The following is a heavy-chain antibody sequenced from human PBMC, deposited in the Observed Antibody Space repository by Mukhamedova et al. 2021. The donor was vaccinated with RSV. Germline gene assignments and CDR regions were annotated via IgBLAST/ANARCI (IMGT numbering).Heavy chain of an antibody. V-gene: IGHV3-13*01. CDR2: IGRTGDT. J-gene: IGHJ5*01. CDR3: ARGLRGGLDP. D-gene: IGHD2-21*01. Sequence: EWVSSIGRTGDTYYSGSVKGRFTISRENAKTSFYLQLNTLRAGDTAVYYCARGLRGGLDPWGRGTLVTVSS.